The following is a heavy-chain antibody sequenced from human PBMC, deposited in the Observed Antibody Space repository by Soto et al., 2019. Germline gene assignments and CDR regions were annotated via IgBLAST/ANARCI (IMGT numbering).Heavy chain of an antibody. CDR3: ARGRGMMATIAETDY. CDR1: GGTFSSYA. CDR2: IIPIFGTA. D-gene: IGHD5-12*01. Sequence: GASVKVSCKASGGTFSSYAISWVRQAPGQGLEWMGGIIPIFGTANYAQKFQGRVTITADESTSTAYMELSSLRSEDTAVYYCARGRGMMATIAETDYWGQGTLVTVSS. V-gene: IGHV1-69*13. J-gene: IGHJ4*02.